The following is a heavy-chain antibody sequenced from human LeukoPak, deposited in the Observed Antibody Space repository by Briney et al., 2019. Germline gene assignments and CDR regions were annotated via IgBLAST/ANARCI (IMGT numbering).Heavy chain of an antibody. V-gene: IGHV1-18*01. CDR3: ARDSYVVATLRHFDY. J-gene: IGHJ4*02. CDR1: GYTFTSYG. Sequence: ASVKVSRKASGYTFTSYGISWVRQAPGQGLEWMGWISAYNGNTNYAQKLQGRVTMTTDTSTSTAYMELRSLRSDDTAVYYCARDSYVVATLRHFDYWGQGTLVTVSS. CDR2: ISAYNGNT. D-gene: IGHD5-12*01.